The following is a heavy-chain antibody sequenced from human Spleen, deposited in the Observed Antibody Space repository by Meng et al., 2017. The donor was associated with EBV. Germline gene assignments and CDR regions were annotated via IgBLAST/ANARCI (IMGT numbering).Heavy chain of an antibody. Sequence: QVQLVQSGAEVKKPGASVKVSCKASGYIFTGYYIHWVRQAPGQGLEWMGRINAHSGATDYAQKFQDSVTMTRDTSISTAYMELSRLRSDDTAVYYCARGGETSMISVLIHNDPFDFWGQGTMVTVSS. V-gene: IGHV1-2*04. J-gene: IGHJ3*01. CDR1: GYIFTGYY. CDR3: ARGGETSMISVLIHNDPFDF. CDR2: INAHSGAT. D-gene: IGHD3-22*01.